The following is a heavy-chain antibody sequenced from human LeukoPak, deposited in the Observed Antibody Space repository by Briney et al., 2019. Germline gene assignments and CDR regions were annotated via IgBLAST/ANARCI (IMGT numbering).Heavy chain of an antibody. V-gene: IGHV3-23*01. CDR3: AKLEGSSWDYYYYYMDV. Sequence: GGSLRLSCAASGFTFSSYAMSWVRQAPGKGLEWVSAISGSGGSTYYAASVKGRFTISRDNSKNTLYLQMNSLRAEDTAVYYCAKLEGSSWDYYYYYMDVWGKGTTVTVSS. CDR2: ISGSGGST. CDR1: GFTFSSYA. D-gene: IGHD6-13*01. J-gene: IGHJ6*03.